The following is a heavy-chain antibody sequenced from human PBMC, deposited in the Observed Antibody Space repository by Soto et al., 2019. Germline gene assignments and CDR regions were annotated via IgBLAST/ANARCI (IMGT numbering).Heavy chain of an antibody. CDR1: GGSFGGYF. J-gene: IGHJ3*01. CDR3: ARGGSSDWQVAFDF. D-gene: IGHD6-19*01. Sequence: PLETLSLTCDVYGGSFGGYFWNWIRQSPGKGLEWIGKVNHNGRNNYNPSLKSRVTISLDMSKKQISLKLTSVTAADTAVYYCARGGSSDWQVAFDFWGQGTMVTVSS. CDR2: VNHNGRN. V-gene: IGHV4-34*01.